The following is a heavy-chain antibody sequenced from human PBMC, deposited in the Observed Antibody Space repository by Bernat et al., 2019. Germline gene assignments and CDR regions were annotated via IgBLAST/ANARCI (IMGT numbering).Heavy chain of an antibody. CDR2: IYSGGST. J-gene: IGHJ6*03. V-gene: IGHV3-66*04. Sequence: EVQLVESGGGLVQPGGSLRLSCAASGFTVSSNYMSWVRQAPGKGLEWVSVIYSGGSTYYADSVKGRFTISRDNSKNTLYLQMNSLRAEDTAVYYCARQGLEPRGFYYYYYDMDVWGKGTTVTVSS. CDR1: GFTVSSNY. CDR3: ARQGLEPRGFYYYYYDMDV. D-gene: IGHD1-1*01.